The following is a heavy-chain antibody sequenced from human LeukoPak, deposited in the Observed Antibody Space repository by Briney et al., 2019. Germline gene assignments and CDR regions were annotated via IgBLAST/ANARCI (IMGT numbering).Heavy chain of an antibody. CDR2: IYTSGST. CDR1: GTSISSYY. CDR3: ARVLLFDGSNWFDP. J-gene: IGHJ5*02. D-gene: IGHD3-9*01. V-gene: IGHV4-4*09. Sequence: SETLSLTCTVSGTSISSYYWTWIRQPPGKGLEWIGFIYTSGSTDYNPSLKSRVTISVDTSKNQVSLKLNSVTAADTAVYYCARVLLFDGSNWFDPWGQGTLVTVSS.